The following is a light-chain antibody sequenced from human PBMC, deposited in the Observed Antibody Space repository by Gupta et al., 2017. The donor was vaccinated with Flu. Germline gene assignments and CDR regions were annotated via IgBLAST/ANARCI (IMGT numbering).Light chain of an antibody. CDR1: SSTIGAGYY. V-gene: IGLV1-40*01. CDR3: QSYDSSLSGPYV. J-gene: IGLJ1*01. CDR2: GNS. Sequence: QSVLTQPPSVSGAPGQRVTISCPGSSSTIGAGYYVHWYQPLPGTAPKLLIYGNSNRPSGVPDRFSGSKSGTSASLAITGLQAEDEADYYCQSYDSSLSGPYVFGTGTKVTVL.